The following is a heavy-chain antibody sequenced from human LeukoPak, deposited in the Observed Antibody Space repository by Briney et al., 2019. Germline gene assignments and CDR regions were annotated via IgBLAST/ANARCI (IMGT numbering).Heavy chain of an antibody. J-gene: IGHJ6*03. Sequence: GGSLRLSCAASGFTFSSYEMNWVRQAPGKGLEWVSAISGSGGSTYYADSVKGRFTISRDNSKNTLYLQMNSLRAEDTAVYYCAKASDDSSGYSLFYYYYYMDVWGKGTTVTISS. CDR1: GFTFSSYE. D-gene: IGHD3-22*01. CDR3: AKASDDSSGYSLFYYYYYMDV. V-gene: IGHV3-23*01. CDR2: ISGSGGST.